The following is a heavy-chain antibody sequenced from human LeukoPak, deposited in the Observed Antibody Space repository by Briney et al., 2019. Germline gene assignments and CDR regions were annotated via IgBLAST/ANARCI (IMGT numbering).Heavy chain of an antibody. CDR3: AIQQEASAGDIVVVPAAMNWFDP. CDR2: IIPIFGTA. V-gene: IGHV1-69*05. Sequence: VASVKVSCKASGGTFSSYAISWVRQAPGQGLEWMGGIIPIFGTANYAQKFQGRVTITTDESTSTAYMELSSLRSEDTAVYYCAIQQEASAGDIVVVPAAMNWFDPWGQGTLVTVSS. D-gene: IGHD2-2*01. CDR1: GGTFSSYA. J-gene: IGHJ5*02.